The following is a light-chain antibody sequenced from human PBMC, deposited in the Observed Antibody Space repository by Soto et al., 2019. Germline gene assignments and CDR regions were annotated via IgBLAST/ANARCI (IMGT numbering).Light chain of an antibody. CDR3: QRYDSLRT. J-gene: IGKJ1*01. CDR2: GAS. CDR1: QSVRSNF. V-gene: IGKV3-20*01. Sequence: EVGLTQSPVTLYLSPGERATLSCRASQSVRSNFLAWYQQKPGQAPRLLIYGASNRATGIPDRFSGSGSGTDFTLTITRLEPEDFAMYYCQRYDSLRTFGQGTKVDIK.